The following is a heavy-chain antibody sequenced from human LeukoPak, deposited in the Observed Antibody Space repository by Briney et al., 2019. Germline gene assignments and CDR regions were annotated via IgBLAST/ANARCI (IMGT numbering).Heavy chain of an antibody. CDR1: GFTFSSYW. V-gene: IGHV3-74*01. D-gene: IGHD3-3*01. Sequence: GGSLRLSCAASGFTFSSYWMHWVRQAPGKGLVWVSRINSDGSSTSYADSVKGRFTISRDNAKNTLYLQMNSLRAEDTAVYYCARTPLRFLEWLLSFDYWGQGTLVTVSS. CDR2: INSDGSST. J-gene: IGHJ4*02. CDR3: ARTPLRFLEWLLSFDY.